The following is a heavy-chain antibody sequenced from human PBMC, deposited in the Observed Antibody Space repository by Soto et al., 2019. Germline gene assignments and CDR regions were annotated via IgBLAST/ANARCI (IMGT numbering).Heavy chain of an antibody. D-gene: IGHD1-26*01. CDR1: GGFISSVGYY. J-gene: IGHJ3*02. Sequence: QVQLQESGPGLVKPSQTLSLSCTVSGGFISSVGYYWNWIRQHPGKGLEWIGSVYYSGTTYYNPSLKGRGIISLDTSKNRCSLKLSSVTAAGTAVYYCAGGARRGELSPFDIWGQGTMVTVSS. CDR3: AGGARRGELSPFDI. V-gene: IGHV4-31*03. CDR2: VYYSGTT.